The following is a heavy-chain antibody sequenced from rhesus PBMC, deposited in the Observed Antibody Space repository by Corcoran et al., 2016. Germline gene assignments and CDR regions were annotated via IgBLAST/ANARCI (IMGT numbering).Heavy chain of an antibody. CDR2: INCNGGST. J-gene: IGHJ4*01. CDR1: GASISSYG. D-gene: IGHD2-2*01. CDR3: ARGHYYSTTLVFDY. Sequence: QVQLQESGPGLRKPSETLSLTGAVSGASISSYGWNWNRQSPGTGLEWIGGINCNGGSTNYNPSLKSRVTISKDASKNQFSLKLSSVTAADTAVYYCARGHYYSTTLVFDYWGQGVLVTVSS. V-gene: IGHV4-80*01.